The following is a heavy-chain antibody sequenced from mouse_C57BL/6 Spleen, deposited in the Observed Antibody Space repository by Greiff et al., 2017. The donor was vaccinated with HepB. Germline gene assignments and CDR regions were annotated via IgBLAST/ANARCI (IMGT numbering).Heavy chain of an antibody. Sequence: EVKLVESGGGLVKPGGSLKLSCEASGFTFSDYGMHWVRQAPEKGLEWVAYFSSGSSTIYYADTVKGRFTISRDNAKNPLFLQMTSLRSEDTAMYYCARGYYGSSYVAYWGQGTLVTVSA. D-gene: IGHD1-1*01. V-gene: IGHV5-17*01. J-gene: IGHJ3*01. CDR2: FSSGSSTI. CDR3: ARGYYGSSYVAY. CDR1: GFTFSDYG.